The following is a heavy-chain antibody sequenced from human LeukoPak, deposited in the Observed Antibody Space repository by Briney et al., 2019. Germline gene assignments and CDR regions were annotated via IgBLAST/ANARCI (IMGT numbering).Heavy chain of an antibody. V-gene: IGHV3-66*01. CDR2: IYSGGST. Sequence: PGGSLRLSCAASGFTVSSNYMSWVRQAPGKGLEWVSVIYSGGSTYYADSVKGRFTISRDNSKNTLYLQMNSLRAEDTAVYYCARVGMSGSFPIDYWGQGTLVTVSS. J-gene: IGHJ4*02. CDR3: ARVGMSGSFPIDY. D-gene: IGHD1-26*01. CDR1: GFTVSSNY.